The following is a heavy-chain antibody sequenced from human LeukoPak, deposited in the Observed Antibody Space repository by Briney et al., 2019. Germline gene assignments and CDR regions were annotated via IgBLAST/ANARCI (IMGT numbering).Heavy chain of an antibody. Sequence: ASVTVSCKTSGYTFVNYVLSWVRQAPGQGLEWVGWISPYNGDTDYAQKFQGRVTLTTDKSTTTGNMELTSLRSDDTAVYYCAIGYVSGGYHHRVFYSWGQGTLVTVSS. CDR2: ISPYNGDT. D-gene: IGHD2-15*01. CDR3: AIGYVSGGYHHRVFYS. CDR1: GYTFVNYV. V-gene: IGHV1-18*01. J-gene: IGHJ4*02.